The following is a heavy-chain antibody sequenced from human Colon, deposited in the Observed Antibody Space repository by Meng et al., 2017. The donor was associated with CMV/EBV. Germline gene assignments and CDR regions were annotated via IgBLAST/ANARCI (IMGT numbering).Heavy chain of an antibody. D-gene: IGHD4-17*01. CDR2: ISYDGSNK. J-gene: IGHJ4*02. CDR1: GFTFDNYA. Sequence: GESLKISCRVSGFTFDNYAMHWVRQAPGKGLEWVAVISYDGSNKYYADSVKGRFTISRDNSKNTLYLQMNSLRAEDTAVYYCARDPTLGDYVGDYWGQGTLVTVSS. V-gene: IGHV3-30-3*01. CDR3: ARDPTLGDYVGDY.